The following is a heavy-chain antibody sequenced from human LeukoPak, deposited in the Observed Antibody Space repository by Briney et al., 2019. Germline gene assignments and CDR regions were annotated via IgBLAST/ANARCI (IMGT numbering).Heavy chain of an antibody. D-gene: IGHD3-3*01. V-gene: IGHV3-15*05. CDR3: LIFPGR. J-gene: IGHJ4*02. CDR2: IKSRADGGTT. CDR1: GFSVINAW. Sequence: GGSLRLSCAASGFSVINAWMSWVRQAPGQGLEWVGRIKSRADGGTTGYAAPVEGRFSISRDDSENTLYLQMNSLQIDDTDVYYCLIFPGRWGQGTLVTVSS.